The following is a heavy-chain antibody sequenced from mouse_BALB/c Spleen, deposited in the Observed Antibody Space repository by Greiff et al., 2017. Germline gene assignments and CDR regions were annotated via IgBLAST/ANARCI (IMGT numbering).Heavy chain of an antibody. CDR2: ISSGGST. J-gene: IGHJ2*01. V-gene: IGHV5-6-5*01. CDR3: ASYYGDY. Sequence: EVMLVESGGGLVKPGGSLKLSCAASGFTFSSYAMSWVRQTPEKRLEWVASISSGGSTYYPDSVKGRFTISRDNARNILYLQMSSLRSEDTAMYYCASYYGDYWGQGTTLTVSS. D-gene: IGHD1-1*01. CDR1: GFTFSSYA.